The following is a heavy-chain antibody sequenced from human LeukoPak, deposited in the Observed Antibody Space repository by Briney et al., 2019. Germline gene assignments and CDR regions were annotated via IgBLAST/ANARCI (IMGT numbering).Heavy chain of an antibody. CDR2: INPNSGGT. D-gene: IGHD3-10*01. CDR1: GYTFTGYY. Sequence: ASVKVSCKASGYTFTGYYMHWVRQAPGQGLEWMGWINPNSGGTNYAQKFQGRVTMTRDTSISTAYMELSRLRSDDTAVYYCARGSELWFGEFNFDPWGQGTLVTVSS. J-gene: IGHJ5*02. V-gene: IGHV1-2*02. CDR3: ARGSELWFGEFNFDP.